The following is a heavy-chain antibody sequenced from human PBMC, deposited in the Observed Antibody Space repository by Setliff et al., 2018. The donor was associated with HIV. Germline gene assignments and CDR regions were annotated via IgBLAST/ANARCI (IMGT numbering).Heavy chain of an antibody. Sequence: PSETLSLTCTVSGGSFIGSSFQSTWIRQTPGKGLEWIADIAYSGTTMYTNYNPSLESRVIISEDTSRDQFFLKLTSVTADDTGIYYCARGPPFAYWGQGLLVTASS. CDR2: IAYSGTTMYT. J-gene: IGHJ4*02. CDR3: ARGPPFAY. V-gene: IGHV4-39*07. CDR1: GGSFIGSSFQ.